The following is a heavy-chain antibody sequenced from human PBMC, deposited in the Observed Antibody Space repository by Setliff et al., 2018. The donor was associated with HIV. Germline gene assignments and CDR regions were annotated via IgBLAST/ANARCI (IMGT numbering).Heavy chain of an antibody. D-gene: IGHD3-22*01. CDR1: GGSISRLY. J-gene: IGHJ4*02. Sequence: PSETLSLTCTVSGGSISRLYWTWIRQPAGKGLEWIGHIYTSGSTNYNPSLKSRVTISVDTSKNQFSLKLTSVSAADTAVYYCARDPVITMMVGPKFYFDYWGQGILVTVSS. CDR3: ARDPVITMMVGPKFYFDY. V-gene: IGHV4-4*07. CDR2: IYTSGST.